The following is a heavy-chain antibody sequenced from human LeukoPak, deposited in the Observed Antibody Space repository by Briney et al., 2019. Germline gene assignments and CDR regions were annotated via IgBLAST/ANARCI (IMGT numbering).Heavy chain of an antibody. CDR1: GGSISSSSYY. CDR2: IYYSGST. Sequence: PSETLSLTCTVSGGSISSSSYYWGWIRQPPGKGLEWIGSIYYSGSTYYNPSLKSRVTISVDTSENQFSLKLSSVTAADTAVYYCARTPDSSGYYYVYWGQGTLVTVSS. J-gene: IGHJ4*02. V-gene: IGHV4-39*07. CDR3: ARTPDSSGYYYVY. D-gene: IGHD3-22*01.